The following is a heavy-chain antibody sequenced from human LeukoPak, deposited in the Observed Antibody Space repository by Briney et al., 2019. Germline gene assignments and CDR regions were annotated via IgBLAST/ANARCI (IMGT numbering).Heavy chain of an antibody. CDR1: GGSISSGGYY. J-gene: IGHJ5*02. CDR3: ARVWGFVVEWLSNWFDP. CDR2: IYYSGST. Sequence: KPSQTLSLTCTVSGGSISSGGYYWSWIRQHPGKGLEWIGYIYYSGSTYYNQSLKSRVTISVDTSKNQFSLKLSSVTAADTAVYYCARVWGFVVEWLSNWFDPWGQGTLVTVSS. V-gene: IGHV4-31*03. D-gene: IGHD3-3*01.